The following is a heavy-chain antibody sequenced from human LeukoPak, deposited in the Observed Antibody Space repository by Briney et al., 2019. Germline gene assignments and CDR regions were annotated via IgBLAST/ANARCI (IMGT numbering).Heavy chain of an antibody. D-gene: IGHD3-10*01. CDR2: ISDVGSNE. V-gene: IGHV3-30*18. Sequence: GRSLRLSCAASGFTFSNSGIHWVRQAPGKGLEWVALISDVGSNEYYADSVKGRFTISRDNSENTLYLQMNSLRAEDTAVYYCAKGLRSGTYYNAFHIWGQGTMVTVSS. CDR1: GFTFSNSG. CDR3: AKGLRSGTYYNAFHI. J-gene: IGHJ3*02.